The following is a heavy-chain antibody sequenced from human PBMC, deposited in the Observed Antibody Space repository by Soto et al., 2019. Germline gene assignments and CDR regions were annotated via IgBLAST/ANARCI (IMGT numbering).Heavy chain of an antibody. CDR2: MNPNNGDT. CDR1: GYTFTSYD. D-gene: IGHD3-10*01. V-gene: IGHV1-8*01. J-gene: IGHJ4*02. CDR3: ARGRASGSYYLLDY. Sequence: ASVKVSCKTSGYTFTSYDINWVRQATGQGLEWMAWMNPNNGDTGYAQRFQGRVTMTRDTAIRTAYMEASSLRSDDTAVYYCARGRASGSYYLLDYWGQGTLVTVSS.